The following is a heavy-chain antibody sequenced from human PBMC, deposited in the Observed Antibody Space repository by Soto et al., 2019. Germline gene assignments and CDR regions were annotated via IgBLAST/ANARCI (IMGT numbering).Heavy chain of an antibody. J-gene: IGHJ4*02. CDR3: APFAPRRFFDY. V-gene: IGHV4-61*01. CDR1: GGSVTSGSYY. CDR2: IYYSGST. Sequence: SETLSLTCTVSGGSVTSGSYYWSWIRQPPGKGLEWIGYIYYSGSTIYNPSLKSRLTISVDTSKNQFSLRLTSATAADTAVYYCAPFAPRRFFDYWGQGSLVTVSS.